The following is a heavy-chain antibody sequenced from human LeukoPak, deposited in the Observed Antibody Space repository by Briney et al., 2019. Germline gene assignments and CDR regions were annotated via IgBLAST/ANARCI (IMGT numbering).Heavy chain of an antibody. V-gene: IGHV3-23*01. Sequence: GGSLRLSCAASGFTFSSYAMSWVRQAPGKGLEWVSAISGSDGSTYYADSVKGRFTISRDNSKNTLYLQMNSLRAEDTAVYYCAKDARRGGSYRGNYYYYGMDVWGQGTTVTVSS. CDR2: ISGSDGST. CDR1: GFTFSSYA. CDR3: AKDARRGGSYRGNYYYYGMDV. J-gene: IGHJ6*02. D-gene: IGHD1-26*01.